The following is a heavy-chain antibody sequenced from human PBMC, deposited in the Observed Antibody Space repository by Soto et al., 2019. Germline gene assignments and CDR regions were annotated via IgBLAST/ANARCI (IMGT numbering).Heavy chain of an antibody. Sequence: LSCAASGFMFSAYWMSWVRQAPGKGLEWVANIHGDGGKIYYVDSVKGRFTISRDNAKRSLYLQMNSLRAEDTAVYYCARDFYGGYTYGPGDYWGQGALVTVSS. V-gene: IGHV3-7*01. D-gene: IGHD5-18*01. CDR2: IHGDGGKI. J-gene: IGHJ4*02. CDR3: ARDFYGGYTYGPGDY. CDR1: GFMFSAYW.